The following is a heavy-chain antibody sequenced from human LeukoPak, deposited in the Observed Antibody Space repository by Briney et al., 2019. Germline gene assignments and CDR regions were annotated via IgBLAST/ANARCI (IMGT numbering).Heavy chain of an antibody. D-gene: IGHD4-17*01. CDR2: TYYRSKWYN. CDR1: GDSVSSNSAA. J-gene: IGHJ4*02. Sequence: SQTLSLTCAISGDSVSSNSAAWNWIRQSPSRGLEWLGRTYYRSKWYNDYAVSVKSRITINPDTSKNQFSLKLSSVTAADTAVYYCARRKGDYPYYFDYWGQGTLVTVSS. CDR3: ARRKGDYPYYFDY. V-gene: IGHV6-1*01.